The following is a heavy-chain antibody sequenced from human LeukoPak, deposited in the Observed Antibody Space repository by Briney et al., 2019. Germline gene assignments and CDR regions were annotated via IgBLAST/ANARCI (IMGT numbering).Heavy chain of an antibody. D-gene: IGHD2-2*01. J-gene: IGHJ5*02. CDR3: AREYCSSTSCYLFWFDP. CDR1: GGSISSYY. CDR2: IYYSGST. V-gene: IGHV4-59*12. Sequence: SETLSLTCTVSGGSISSYYWSWIRQPPGKGLEWIGYIYYSGSTNYNPSLKSRVTISVDTSKNQFSLQLNSVTPEDTAVYYCAREYCSSTSCYLFWFDPWGQGTLVTVSS.